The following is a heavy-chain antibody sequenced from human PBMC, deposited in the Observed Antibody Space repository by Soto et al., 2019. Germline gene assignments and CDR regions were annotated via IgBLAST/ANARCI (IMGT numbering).Heavy chain of an antibody. CDR3: ARNLMDYDILTGYYMGYYFDY. CDR2: INAGNGNT. CDR1: GYTFTSYA. Sequence: QVQLVQSGAEVKKPGASVKVSCKASGYTFTSYAMHWVRQAPGQRLEWMGWINAGNGNTKYSQKFQGRVTITRDTSASXAXMXXSSLRSEDTAVYYCARNLMDYDILTGYYMGYYFDYWGQGTLVTVSS. J-gene: IGHJ4*02. D-gene: IGHD3-9*01. V-gene: IGHV1-3*01.